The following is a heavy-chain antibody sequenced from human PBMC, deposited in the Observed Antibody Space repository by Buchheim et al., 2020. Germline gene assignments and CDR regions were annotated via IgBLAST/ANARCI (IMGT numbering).Heavy chain of an antibody. CDR3: ARVDTAMETVDY. D-gene: IGHD5-18*01. J-gene: IGHJ4*02. CDR2: IYHSGST. V-gene: IGHV4-30-2*01. CDR1: GGSISSGGYS. Sequence: LQLQESGSGLVKPSQTLSLTCAVSGGSISSGGYSWRWIRQPPGKGLEWIGYIYHSGSTYYNPSLKSRVTISVDSSKNQFSLKLSSVTAADTAVDYCARVDTAMETVDYWGQGTL.